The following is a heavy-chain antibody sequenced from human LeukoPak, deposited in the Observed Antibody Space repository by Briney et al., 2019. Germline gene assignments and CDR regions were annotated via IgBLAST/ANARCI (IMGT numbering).Heavy chain of an antibody. V-gene: IGHV1-2*06. CDR3: ATLITGTMYYFDY. D-gene: IGHD1-20*01. CDR1: GYTYTGYY. CDR2: INPNSGGT. J-gene: IGHJ4*02. Sequence: ASVKVSCKASGYTYTGYYMHWVRQAPGQGLEWMGRINPNSGGTNYAQKFQGRVTMTRDTSISTAYMELSRLRSDDTAVYYCATLITGTMYYFDYWGQGTLVTVPS.